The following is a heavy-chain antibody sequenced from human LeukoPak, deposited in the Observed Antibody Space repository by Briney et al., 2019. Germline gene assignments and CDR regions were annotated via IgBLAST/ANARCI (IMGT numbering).Heavy chain of an antibody. V-gene: IGHV1-24*01. J-gene: IGHJ3*02. CDR3: ALVPLERLSRDAFDI. CDR2: FDPEDGET. Sequence: ASVKVSCKVSGYTLTELSMHWVRQAPGKGLEWMGGFDPEDGETIYAQKFQGRVTMTEDTSTDTAYMELSSLRSEDTAVYYCALVPLERLSRDAFDIWGQGTMVTVSS. D-gene: IGHD1-1*01. CDR1: GYTLTELS.